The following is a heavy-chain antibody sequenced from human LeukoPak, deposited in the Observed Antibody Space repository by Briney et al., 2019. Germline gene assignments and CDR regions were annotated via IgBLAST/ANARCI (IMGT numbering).Heavy chain of an antibody. V-gene: IGHV3-66*01. CDR3: ARSRYGTTWSSSWEFDY. CDR2: ISSGGST. Sequence: GGSLRLSCAASGFTVSSNYMNWVRQAPGKGLEWVSVISSGGSTYYADSVKGRFTISRDNSKNTLYLQMNSLRAEDTAVYYCARSRYGTTWSSSWEFDYWGQGTLVTVSS. J-gene: IGHJ4*02. CDR1: GFTVSSNY. D-gene: IGHD6-13*01.